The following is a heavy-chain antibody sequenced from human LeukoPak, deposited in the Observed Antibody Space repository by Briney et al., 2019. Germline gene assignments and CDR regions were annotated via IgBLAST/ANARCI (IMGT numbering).Heavy chain of an antibody. CDR1: GGSFSGYY. D-gene: IGHD6-13*01. J-gene: IGHJ6*02. V-gene: IGHV4-34*01. CDR2: INHSGST. CDR3: ARVQQQGMDV. Sequence: PSETLSLTCAVYGGSFSGYYWSWIRQPPGKGLEWIGEINHSGSTNYNPSLKSRVTISVDTSKNQFSLKLSSVTAADTAVYYCARVQQQGMDVWGQGTTVTVSS.